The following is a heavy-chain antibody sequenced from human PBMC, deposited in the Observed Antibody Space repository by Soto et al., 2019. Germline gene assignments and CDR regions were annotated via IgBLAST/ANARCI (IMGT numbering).Heavy chain of an antibody. J-gene: IGHJ4*02. CDR1: GISFSRKA. CDR3: ARLRSMAVAGQFFDY. D-gene: IGHD6-19*01. Sequence: GGSLRLSCAASGISFSRKAMHWVRQAPGKGLEWVSIISYDGSNKYYADSVKGRFTISRDNSKNTLYLQMNSLRAEDTAVYYCARLRSMAVAGQFFDYWGQGTLVTVSS. V-gene: IGHV3-30*04. CDR2: ISYDGSNK.